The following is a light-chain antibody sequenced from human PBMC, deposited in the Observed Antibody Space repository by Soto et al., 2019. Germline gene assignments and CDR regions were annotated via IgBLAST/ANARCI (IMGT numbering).Light chain of an antibody. CDR3: QSYDSSLSAYV. J-gene: IGLJ1*01. CDR2: GNI. CDR1: SSNIGAGYD. V-gene: IGLV1-40*01. Sequence: QPVLTQPPSVSGAPGQWFTISCTGSSSNIGAGYDVQWYQQIPGTAPKLLIYGNINRPSGVPDRFSASKSGTSASLAITGLQAEDDADYYCQSYDSSLSAYVFGTGTKLTVL.